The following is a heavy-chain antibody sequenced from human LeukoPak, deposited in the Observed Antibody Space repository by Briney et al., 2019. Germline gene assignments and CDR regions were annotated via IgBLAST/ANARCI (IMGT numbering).Heavy chain of an antibody. Sequence: PGGSLRLSCAASGFTFSSYWMHWVRQAPGKGLMWVSRINSDGSSTNYADSVKGRFTISRDNAKNTLYLQMNSLRADDTAVYYCASGPIGRYWGQGTLVTVSS. CDR1: GFTFSSYW. CDR3: ASGPIGRY. J-gene: IGHJ4*02. D-gene: IGHD1-26*01. V-gene: IGHV3-74*01. CDR2: INSDGSST.